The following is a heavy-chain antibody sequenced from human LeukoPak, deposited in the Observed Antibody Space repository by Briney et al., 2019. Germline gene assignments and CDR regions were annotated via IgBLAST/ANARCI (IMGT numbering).Heavy chain of an antibody. J-gene: IGHJ3*02. CDR1: GYPFSSYG. V-gene: IGHV1-18*01. Sequence: ASVKVSCKASGYPFSSYGINWVRQAPGQGLEWMGWISGYNGNTDYAQKFQGRVTMTTDTSTSTAYMELRSLRSDDTAVYYCARRIAAAGTGASDIWGQGTMVTVSS. CDR2: ISGYNGNT. CDR3: ARRIAAAGTGASDI. D-gene: IGHD6-13*01.